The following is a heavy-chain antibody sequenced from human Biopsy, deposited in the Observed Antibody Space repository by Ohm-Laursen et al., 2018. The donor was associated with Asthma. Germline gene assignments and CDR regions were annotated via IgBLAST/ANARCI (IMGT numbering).Heavy chain of an antibody. J-gene: IGHJ6*02. CDR3: ARCQVGYSSGWSLLLKKIYYSGMDV. V-gene: IGHV1-69*01. Sequence: SSVKVSCKASGGMFGNYAISWVRQAPGQGLEWLGGIMTVFGTTNYAQRFQGRVTITADESTSTAYMEVTSLRSEDTAIYYCARCQVGYSSGWSLLLKKIYYSGMDVWGQGTAVTVSS. D-gene: IGHD6-19*01. CDR1: GGMFGNYA. CDR2: IMTVFGTT.